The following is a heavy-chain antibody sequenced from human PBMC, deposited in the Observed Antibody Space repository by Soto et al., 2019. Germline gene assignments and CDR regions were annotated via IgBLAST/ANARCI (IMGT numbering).Heavy chain of an antibody. CDR3: ASTPQYSSASSAFDI. D-gene: IGHD6-6*01. J-gene: IGHJ3*02. CDR1: GYTFTSYG. CDR2: ISAYNGNT. Sequence: QVQLVQSGAEVKKPGASVKVSCKASGYTFTSYGISWVRQAPGQGLEWMGWISAYNGNTNYAQKLQGRVTMTTDTATSTADMELRSLRSDDTAVDDCASTPQYSSASSAFDIWGQGTMVTVSS. V-gene: IGHV1-18*04.